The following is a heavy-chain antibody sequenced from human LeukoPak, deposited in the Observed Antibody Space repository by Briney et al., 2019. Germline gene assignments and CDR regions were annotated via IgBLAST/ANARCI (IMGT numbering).Heavy chain of an antibody. V-gene: IGHV4-59*01. D-gene: IGHD4-23*01. J-gene: IGHJ4*02. CDR1: GGSISSYY. CDR3: ARVGYGGNSDDY. Sequence: SETLSLTCTVSGGSISSYYWSWIRQPPGKGLEWIGYIYYSGSTNYNPSLKSRVTISVDTSKNQFSLKLSSVTAADTAVYYCARVGYGGNSDDYWGQGTVVTVSS. CDR2: IYYSGST.